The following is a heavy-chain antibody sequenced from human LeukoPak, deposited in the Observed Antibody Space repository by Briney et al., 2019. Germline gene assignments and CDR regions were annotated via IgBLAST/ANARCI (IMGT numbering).Heavy chain of an antibody. J-gene: IGHJ4*02. CDR1: GGSFSGYY. CDR3: ARAVGAIRIYYFDY. CDR2: INHSGST. V-gene: IGHV4-34*01. Sequence: SETLSLTCAVYGGSFSGYYWSWIRQPPGKGLEWIGEINHSGSTNYNPSLKSRVTISVDTSKNQFSLKLSSVTAADTAVYYCARAVGAIRIYYFDYWGQGTLVTVSS. D-gene: IGHD1-26*01.